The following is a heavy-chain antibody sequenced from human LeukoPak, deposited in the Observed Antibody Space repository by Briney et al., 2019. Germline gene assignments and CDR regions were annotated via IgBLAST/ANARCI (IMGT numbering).Heavy chain of an antibody. V-gene: IGHV1-46*01. D-gene: IGHD3-22*01. CDR1: GYTFTSYY. J-gene: IGHJ6*02. Sequence: GASVKVSCKASGYTFTSYYMHWVRQAPGQGLEWMGIIIPSGGSTSYAQKFQGRVTMTRDTSTSTVYMELSSLRSEDTAVYYCARWWDDGSGYLYLYGMDVWGQGTTVTVSS. CDR2: IIPSGGST. CDR3: ARWWDDGSGYLYLYGMDV.